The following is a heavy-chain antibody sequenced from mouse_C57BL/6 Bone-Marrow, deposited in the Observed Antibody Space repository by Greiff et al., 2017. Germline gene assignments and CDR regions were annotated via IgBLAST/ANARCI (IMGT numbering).Heavy chain of an antibody. CDR2: IDPSDSYT. CDR3: ATRKNGYDGWFAY. CDR1: GYTFTSYW. D-gene: IGHD2-2*01. J-gene: IGHJ3*01. V-gene: IGHV1-69*01. Sequence: VQLQQPGAELVMPGASVKLSCKASGYTFTSYWMHWVKQRPGQGLEWIGEIDPSDSYTNYNQKFKGKSTLTVDKSSSTDYMPLSSLTAEDSAVYYCATRKNGYDGWFAYWGQGTLVTVSA.